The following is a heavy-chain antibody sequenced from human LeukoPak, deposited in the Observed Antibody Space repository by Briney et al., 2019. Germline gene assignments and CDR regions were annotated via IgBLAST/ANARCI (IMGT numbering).Heavy chain of an antibody. Sequence: PSETLSLTCIVSGYSISSGYYWGWIRQPPGKGLDWIGSIYHNGNTYYNPSLKSRVTISLDTSKNQFSLKLSSVTAADTAVYYCARSPPTYYLFDYWGLGTQVTVSS. D-gene: IGHD3-10*01. CDR3: ARSPPTYYLFDY. J-gene: IGHJ4*02. CDR1: GYSISSGYY. V-gene: IGHV4-38-2*02. CDR2: IYHNGNT.